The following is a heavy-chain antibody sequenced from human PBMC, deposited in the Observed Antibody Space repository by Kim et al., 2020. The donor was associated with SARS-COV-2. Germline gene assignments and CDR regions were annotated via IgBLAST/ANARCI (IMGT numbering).Heavy chain of an antibody. CDR2: ISSSGSTI. CDR3: AREYGGYCSSTSCPIDY. V-gene: IGHV3-11*04. J-gene: IGHJ4*02. CDR1: GFTFSDYY. Sequence: GGSLRPSCAASGFTFSDYYMSWIRQAPGKGLEWVSYISSSGSTIYYADSVKGRFTISRDNAKNSLYLQMNSLRAEDTAVYYCAREYGGYCSSTSCPIDYWGQGTLVTVSS. D-gene: IGHD2-2*01.